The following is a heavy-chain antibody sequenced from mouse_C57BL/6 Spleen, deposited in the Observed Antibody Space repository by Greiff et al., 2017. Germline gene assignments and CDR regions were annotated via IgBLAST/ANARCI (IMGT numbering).Heavy chain of an antibody. CDR2: IDPETGGT. CDR3: TRDDY. J-gene: IGHJ2*01. CDR1: GYTFTDYG. V-gene: IGHV1-15*01. Sequence: VQLVESGAELVRPGASVTLSCKASGYTFTDYGMHWVKQTPVHGLEWIGAIDPETGGTAYNQKFKGKAILTADKSSSTAYMELRSLPSEDSAVYYCTRDDYWGQGTTLTVSS.